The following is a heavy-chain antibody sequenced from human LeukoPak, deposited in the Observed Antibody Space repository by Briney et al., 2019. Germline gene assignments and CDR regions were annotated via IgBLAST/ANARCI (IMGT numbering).Heavy chain of an antibody. CDR3: ARISSYGSGTLSD. Sequence: KASETLSLTCTVSGGSISSYYWSWIRQPPGKGLEWIGYIYYSGSTNYNPSLKSRVTISVDTSKNQFSLKLSSVTAADTAVYYCARISSYGSGTLSDWGQGTLVTVSS. D-gene: IGHD3-10*01. CDR2: IYYSGST. V-gene: IGHV4-59*01. CDR1: GGSISSYY. J-gene: IGHJ4*02.